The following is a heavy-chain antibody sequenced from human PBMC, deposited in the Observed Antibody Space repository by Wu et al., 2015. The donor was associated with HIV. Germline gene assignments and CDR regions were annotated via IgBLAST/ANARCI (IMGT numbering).Heavy chain of an antibody. CDR1: GGAFSTYG. D-gene: IGHD3-22*01. J-gene: IGHJ3*02. Sequence: QVQLVQSGAVVKKPGSSLKVSCKASGGAFSTYGISWVRQAPGQGLEWMGGIIPIFHTTNYAQEFRDRVTITADESTSTAYLELSTLRSEDTAVYYCARDSGYYDSSGQNAFDIWAKGQWSPSLQ. CDR3: ARDSGYYDSSGQNAFDI. V-gene: IGHV1-69*12. CDR2: IIPIFHTT.